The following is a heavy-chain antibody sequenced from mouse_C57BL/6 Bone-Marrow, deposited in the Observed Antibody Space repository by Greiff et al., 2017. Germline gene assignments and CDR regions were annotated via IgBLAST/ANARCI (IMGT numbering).Heavy chain of an antibody. CDR1: GFSLTSYA. D-gene: IGHD1-1*01. V-gene: IGHV2-9-1*01. CDR3: ARTTVVAPRWYFDV. J-gene: IGHJ1*03. CDR2: IWTGGGT. Sequence: VQLQQSGPGLVAPSQSLSITCTFSGFSLTSYAISWVRQPPGKGLEWLGVIWTGGGTNYNSALKSRLSISKDNSKSQVFLKMNSLQTDDTARYYCARTTVVAPRWYFDVWGTGTTVTVSS.